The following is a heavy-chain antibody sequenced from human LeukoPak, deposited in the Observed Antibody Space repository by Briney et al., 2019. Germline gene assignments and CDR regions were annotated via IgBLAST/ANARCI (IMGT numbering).Heavy chain of an antibody. Sequence: PGGSLRLSCAASGFTFSSCVMSWVRQAPGKGLEWVSAISGSGGSTYYADSVKGRFTISRDNSKNTLYLQMNSLRAEDTAVYYCAKDPRYYYDSSGESYYFDYWGQGTLVTVSS. CDR3: AKDPRYYYDSSGESYYFDY. CDR2: ISGSGGST. CDR1: GFTFSSCV. J-gene: IGHJ4*02. V-gene: IGHV3-23*01. D-gene: IGHD3-22*01.